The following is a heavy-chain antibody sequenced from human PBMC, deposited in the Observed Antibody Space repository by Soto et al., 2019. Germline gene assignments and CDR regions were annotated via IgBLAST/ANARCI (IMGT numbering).Heavy chain of an antibody. V-gene: IGHV2-5*01. J-gene: IGHJ4*02. CDR3: AHSSPIAAAGTGFDY. Sequence: QITLKEAGPTLVKPTHALTLTFTFSGFSLSTSGVGVGWIRQPPGKALEWLALIYCNDDKRYSPSLKSRLTITKDTSKTQVVLTMTNRDPVDTATYYCAHSSPIAAAGTGFDYWGQGTMVTVSS. D-gene: IGHD6-13*01. CDR2: IYCNDDK. CDR1: GFSLSTSGVG.